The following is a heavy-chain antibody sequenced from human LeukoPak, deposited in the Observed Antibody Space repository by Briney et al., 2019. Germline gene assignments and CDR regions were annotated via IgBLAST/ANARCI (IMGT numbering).Heavy chain of an antibody. D-gene: IGHD2-2*01. CDR3: SKRRAMPTGVGRYFDL. J-gene: IGHJ2*01. CDR1: GFTFTSYA. CDR2: INSGGEDT. V-gene: IGHV3-23*03. Sequence: GGSLRLSCAASGFTFTSYAMSWIRQAPGKGLEWVSAINSGGEDTYYPDSVEGRVTISRDTSKNTMYLQSNSLRADDTAIYFCSKRRAMPTGVGRYFDLWGRGTLVTVSS.